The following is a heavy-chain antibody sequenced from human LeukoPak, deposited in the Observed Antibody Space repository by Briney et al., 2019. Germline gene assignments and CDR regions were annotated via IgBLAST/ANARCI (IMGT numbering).Heavy chain of an antibody. Sequence: GGSLRLSCAASGFTFSSYAMSWVRQAPGKGLEWVSSISSSSSYIYYADSVKGRFTISRDNAKNSLYLQMNSLRAEDTAVYYCASEAGNTAMVTPFDYWGQGTLVTVSS. D-gene: IGHD5-18*01. J-gene: IGHJ4*02. V-gene: IGHV3-21*01. CDR1: GFTFSSYA. CDR3: ASEAGNTAMVTPFDY. CDR2: ISSSSSYI.